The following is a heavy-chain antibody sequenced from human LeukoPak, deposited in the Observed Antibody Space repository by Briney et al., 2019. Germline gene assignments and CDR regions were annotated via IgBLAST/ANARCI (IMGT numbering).Heavy chain of an antibody. V-gene: IGHV1-24*01. J-gene: IGHJ3*02. CDR1: GYTLTELS. CDR3: ATEKVLVGALGAFDI. Sequence: RASVTVSCKVSGYTLTELSMHWVRQAPGKGLEWMGGFDPEDGETIYAQKFQGRVTMTEDTSTDTAYMELSSLRSEDTAVYYCATEKVLVGALGAFDIWGQGTMVTVSS. CDR2: FDPEDGET. D-gene: IGHD1-26*01.